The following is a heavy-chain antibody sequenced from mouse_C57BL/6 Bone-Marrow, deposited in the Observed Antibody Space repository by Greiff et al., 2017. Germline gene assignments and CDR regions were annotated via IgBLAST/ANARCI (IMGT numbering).Heavy chain of an antibody. CDR2: ISSGGSYT. V-gene: IGHV5-6*01. D-gene: IGHD2-4*01. Sequence: EVQVVESGGDLVKPGGSLKLSCAASGFTFSSYGMSWVRQTPDKRLEWVATISSGGSYTYYPDSVKGRFTISRDNAKNTLYLQMSSLKSEDTAMDYCAKRGYYDYDEAMDYWGQGTSVTVSS. J-gene: IGHJ4*01. CDR3: AKRGYYDYDEAMDY. CDR1: GFTFSSYG.